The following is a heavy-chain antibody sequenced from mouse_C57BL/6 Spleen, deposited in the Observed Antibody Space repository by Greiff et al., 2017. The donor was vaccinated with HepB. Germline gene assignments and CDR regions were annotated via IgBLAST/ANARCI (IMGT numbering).Heavy chain of an antibody. CDR1: GYTFTSYW. J-gene: IGHJ2*01. D-gene: IGHD1-1*01. CDR2: IHPSDSDT. V-gene: IGHV1-74*01. CDR3: ALPIYYYGSSPYFDY. Sequence: QVQLQQPGAELVKPGASVKVSCKASGYTFTSYWMHWVKQRPGQGLEWIGRIHPSDSDTNYNQKFKGKATLTVDKSSSTAYMQLSSLTSEDAAVYYCALPIYYYGSSPYFDYWGQGTTLTVSS.